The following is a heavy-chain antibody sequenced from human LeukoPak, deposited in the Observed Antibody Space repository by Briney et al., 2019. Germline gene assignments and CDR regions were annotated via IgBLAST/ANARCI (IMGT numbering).Heavy chain of an antibody. CDR2: ISGSGGST. CDR3: AKVSRYCSGGSCYYHPFDY. CDR1: GFTFSSYW. J-gene: IGHJ4*02. D-gene: IGHD2-15*01. Sequence: GGSLRLSCAASGFTFSSYWMNWARQAPGKGLEWVSVISGSGGSTYYADSVKGRFTISRDNSKNTLYLQMNSLRAEDTAVYYCAKVSRYCSGGSCYYHPFDYWGQGTLVTVSS. V-gene: IGHV3-23*01.